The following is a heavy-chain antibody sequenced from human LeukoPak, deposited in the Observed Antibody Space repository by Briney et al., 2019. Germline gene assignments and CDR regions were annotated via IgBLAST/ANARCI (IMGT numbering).Heavy chain of an antibody. Sequence: PGGSLRLSCAASGFTFSTYWMSWVRQAPGKGLEWVANINPDGSEKSYVDSVKGRYTISRDNAKNSLYLQMNSLRAEDTAMYYCGGYESAGTQGFWGQGTLVTVSS. CDR2: INPDGSEK. CDR3: GGYESAGTQGF. CDR1: GFTFSTYW. V-gene: IGHV3-7*04. J-gene: IGHJ4*02. D-gene: IGHD6-19*01.